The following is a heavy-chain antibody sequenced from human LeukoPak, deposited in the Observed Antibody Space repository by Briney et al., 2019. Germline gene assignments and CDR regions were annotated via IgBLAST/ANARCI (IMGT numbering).Heavy chain of an antibody. CDR1: GYAFTGYH. CDR3: ARDGTGVYNLVQY. CDR2: INPKSGGT. Sequence: ASVKVSCKFSGYAFTGYHIHWVRQAPGPGLEWMGVINPKSGGTNYGQTFQDRVTMTRDTSINTDDMELSSLKSDDTAVYYCARDGTGVYNLVQYWGQGTLVTVSS. V-gene: IGHV1-2*02. J-gene: IGHJ4*02. D-gene: IGHD5-24*01.